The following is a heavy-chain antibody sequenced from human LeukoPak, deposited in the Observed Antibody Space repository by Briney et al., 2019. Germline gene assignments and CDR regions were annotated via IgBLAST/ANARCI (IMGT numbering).Heavy chain of an antibody. CDR1: GGSFSGYY. V-gene: IGHV4-34*01. J-gene: IGHJ4*02. CDR2: INHSGST. Sequence: SSETLSLTCAVYGGSFSGYYWSWIRQPPGKGLEWIGEINHSGSTNYNPSLKSRVTISVDTSKNQFSLKLSSVTAADTAVYYCALTFHGEWLFRKSFDYWGQGTLVTVSS. CDR3: ALTFHGEWLFRKSFDY. D-gene: IGHD6-19*01.